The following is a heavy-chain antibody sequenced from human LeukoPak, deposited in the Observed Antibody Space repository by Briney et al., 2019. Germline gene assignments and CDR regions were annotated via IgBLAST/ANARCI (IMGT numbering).Heavy chain of an antibody. D-gene: IGHD4-17*01. CDR2: IGYSAGDT. CDR1: GFTVSSYA. V-gene: IGHV3-23*01. CDR3: AKDDDGHHHGVDH. J-gene: IGHJ4*02. Sequence: GGSLRLSCAAAGFTVSSYAITWVRHAPGKGLEWVSAIGYSAGDTYYADSVKGRFTISRDNSMNTLYLQMSSLRADDTALYYCAKDDDGHHHGVDHWGQGTLVTVSS.